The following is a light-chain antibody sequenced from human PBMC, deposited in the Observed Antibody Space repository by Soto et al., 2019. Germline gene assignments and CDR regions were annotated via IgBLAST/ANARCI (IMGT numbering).Light chain of an antibody. Sequence: DIVMTQSPDSLAVSLGERATINCKSSQSLLHSSNNKNYLAWYQQKPGQPPKLLIYWASTRESGVPDRFSGSGSGTDFTLTISSLQAEDVAVYYCQQYYSTPPTFGQGTKVEIK. CDR2: WAS. CDR3: QQYYSTPPT. CDR1: QSLLHSSNNKNY. V-gene: IGKV4-1*01. J-gene: IGKJ1*01.